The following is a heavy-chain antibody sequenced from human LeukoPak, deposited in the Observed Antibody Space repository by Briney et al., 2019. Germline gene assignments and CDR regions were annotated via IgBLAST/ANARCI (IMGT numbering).Heavy chain of an antibody. J-gene: IGHJ4*02. CDR3: ARENRNSGYVYYFDH. V-gene: IGHV3-11*06. Sequence: GRFTISRDNAKNSLYLQMNSLRVEDTAVYYCARENRNSGYVYYFDHWGQGTLVTVSS. D-gene: IGHD5-12*01.